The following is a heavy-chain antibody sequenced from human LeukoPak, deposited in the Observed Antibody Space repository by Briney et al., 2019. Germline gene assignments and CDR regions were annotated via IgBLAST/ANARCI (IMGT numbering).Heavy chain of an antibody. Sequence: GGSLRLSCAASGFIFSGYGMHWVRQAPGKGLEWVAFIQYDGGNKFYADSVKGRFTISRDNSKNTVYLEMNSLRVGDTALYYCAKDRFGSGNAFDFWGQGTVIIVSS. V-gene: IGHV3-30*02. J-gene: IGHJ3*01. CDR3: AKDRFGSGNAFDF. D-gene: IGHD3-10*01. CDR1: GFIFSGYG. CDR2: IQYDGGNK.